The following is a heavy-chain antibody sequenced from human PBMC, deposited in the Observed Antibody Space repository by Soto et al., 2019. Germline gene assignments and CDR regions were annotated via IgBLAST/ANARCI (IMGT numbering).Heavy chain of an antibody. CDR1: GFTFNPYY. CDR2: IDSSGNFI. V-gene: IGHV3-21*01. J-gene: IGHJ4*02. D-gene: IGHD3-10*01. CDR3: ARDPLWFGEIGYFDY. Sequence: GGSLRPSCAASGFTFNPYYMSWVRQAPGKGLEWVSSIDSSGNFIYYADSVKGRFTISRDNAKSSLYLQMTTLKAEDTAVYYCARDPLWFGEIGYFDYWGQGALVTVSS.